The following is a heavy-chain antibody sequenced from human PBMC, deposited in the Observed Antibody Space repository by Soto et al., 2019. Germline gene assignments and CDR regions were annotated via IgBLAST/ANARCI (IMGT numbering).Heavy chain of an antibody. J-gene: IGHJ4*02. CDR3: ARDSIVAHYYFDY. D-gene: IGHD3-22*01. CDR2: INPRGGST. CDR1: GYTFTRYY. Sequence: QVQLVQSGAEVKKPGASVKVSCKASGYTFTRYYIHWVRQAPGQGLEWMGIINPRGGSTTYAQKFQGRVTLTSDTSTSTAYMELSRLRSEDTAVYFCARDSIVAHYYFDYWGQGTPVTVSS. V-gene: IGHV1-46*01.